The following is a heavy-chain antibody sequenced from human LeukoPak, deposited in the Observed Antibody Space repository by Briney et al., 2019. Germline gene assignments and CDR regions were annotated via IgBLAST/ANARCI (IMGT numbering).Heavy chain of an antibody. V-gene: IGHV4-39*01. D-gene: IGHD3-10*01. CDR2: MYYSGST. CDR1: GGSISSSNSY. CDR3: ARSGWFGEASML. Sequence: SETLSLTCTVSGGSISSSNSYWGWIRQPPGKGLEWIGSMYYSGSTYYNPSLKSRVNISVDTSKNQFSLKLSSVAAADTAVYYCARSGWFGEASMLWGQGSLVTVSS. J-gene: IGHJ4*02.